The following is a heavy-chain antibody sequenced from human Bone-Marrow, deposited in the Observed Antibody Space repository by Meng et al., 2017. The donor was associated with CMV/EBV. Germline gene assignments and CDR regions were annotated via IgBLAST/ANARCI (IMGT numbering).Heavy chain of an antibody. CDR3: AKDQPITSLGPAGYFDF. V-gene: IGHV3-23*01. Sequence: GESLKISCEASGFTFSTYAMTWVRQAPGKGLEWVSAINASGGSTYYASSVWGRFTISRDNSKDTLYLHMNSLRAEDTALYYCAKDQPITSLGPAGYFDFWGQGTLVTVSS. CDR1: GFTFSTYA. D-gene: IGHD3-16*01. CDR2: INASGGST. J-gene: IGHJ4*02.